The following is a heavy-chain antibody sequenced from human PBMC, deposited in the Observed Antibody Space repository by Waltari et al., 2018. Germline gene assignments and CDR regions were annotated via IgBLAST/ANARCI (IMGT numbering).Heavy chain of an antibody. CDR3: ARGYSSSWYTANYYYYGMDV. D-gene: IGHD6-13*01. V-gene: IGHV4-34*01. Sequence: QVQLQQWGAGLLKPSETLSLTCAVYGGSFSGYYWSWIRQPPGKGLGWIGEINHSGSTNSNPSLKSRVTISVDTSKNQFSLKLSSVTAADTAVYYCARGYSSSWYTANYYYYGMDVWGQGTTVTVSS. CDR1: GGSFSGYY. CDR2: INHSGST. J-gene: IGHJ6*02.